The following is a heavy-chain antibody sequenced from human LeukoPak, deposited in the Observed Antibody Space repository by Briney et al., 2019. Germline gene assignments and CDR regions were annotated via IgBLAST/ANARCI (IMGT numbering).Heavy chain of an antibody. CDR3: AKDSSGGSSSWGDYFDY. J-gene: IGHJ4*02. Sequence: GGSLRLSCAASGFTFSSYAMSWVRQAPGKGLEWVSAISGSGGSTYYADSVKGRLTISRDNSKNTLYLQMNSLRAEDTAVYYCAKDSSGGSSSWGDYFDYWGQGTLVTVSS. D-gene: IGHD6-13*01. CDR2: ISGSGGST. V-gene: IGHV3-23*01. CDR1: GFTFSSYA.